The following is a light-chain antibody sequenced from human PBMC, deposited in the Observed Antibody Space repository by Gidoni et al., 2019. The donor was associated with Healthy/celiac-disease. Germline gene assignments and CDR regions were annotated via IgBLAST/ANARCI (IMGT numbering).Light chain of an antibody. CDR1: QSISSY. CDR2: AAS. CDR3: QQSYSTLGRT. V-gene: IGKV1-39*01. J-gene: IGKJ1*01. Sequence: DIQMTQSPSSLSASAGDSVTITCRASQSISSYLNWYQQKPGKAPKLLIYAASSLQSGVPSRFSGSGSGTDFTLTISSLQPEDFATYYCQQSYSTLGRTFGQGTKVEIK.